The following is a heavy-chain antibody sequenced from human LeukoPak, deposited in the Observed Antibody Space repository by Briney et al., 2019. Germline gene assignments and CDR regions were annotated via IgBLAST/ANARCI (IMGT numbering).Heavy chain of an antibody. D-gene: IGHD1-1*01. V-gene: IGHV3-21*01. J-gene: IGHJ4*02. Sequence: GGSLRLSCAASGFTFSSYSMNWVRQAPGKGLEWVSSISSSSSYIYYADSVKGRFTISRDNAKNSLYLQMNSLRAEDTAVYYCARVYPGTAHFDYWGQGTLVTVSS. CDR1: GFTFSSYS. CDR3: ARVYPGTAHFDY. CDR2: ISSSSSYI.